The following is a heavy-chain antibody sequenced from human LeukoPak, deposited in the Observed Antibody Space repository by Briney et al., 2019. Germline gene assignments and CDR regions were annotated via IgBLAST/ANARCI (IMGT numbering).Heavy chain of an antibody. CDR2: ISGSGDST. Sequence: QSGGSLRLSCAASGFTFSTYAVNWVRQAPGKGLEWVSTISGSGDSTYYADSVKGRFTISRDNSKNTLYLQMNSLRAEDTAVYYCARDRADTAMVTGYWGQGTLVTVSS. CDR1: GFTFSTYA. D-gene: IGHD5-18*01. CDR3: ARDRADTAMVTGY. V-gene: IGHV3-23*01. J-gene: IGHJ4*02.